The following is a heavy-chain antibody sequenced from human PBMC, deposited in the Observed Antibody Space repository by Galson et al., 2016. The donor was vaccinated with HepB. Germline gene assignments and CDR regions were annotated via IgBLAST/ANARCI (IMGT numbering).Heavy chain of an antibody. J-gene: IGHJ4*02. Sequence: SLRLSCAASGFTFSTYSMNWVRQAPGKGLEWVSAISGRGGSIYYADSVKGRFTISRDNSKNTLHLQMNSLRAEDTAVYYCAKAFDFWGGYPFDHWGPGTVVTVSS. V-gene: IGHV3-23*01. CDR2: ISGRGGSI. CDR1: GFTFSTYS. D-gene: IGHD3-3*01. CDR3: AKAFDFWGGYPFDH.